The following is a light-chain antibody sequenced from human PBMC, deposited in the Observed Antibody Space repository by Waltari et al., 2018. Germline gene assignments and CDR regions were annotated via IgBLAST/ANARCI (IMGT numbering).Light chain of an antibody. CDR2: DDS. CDR1: YIGSDR. J-gene: IGLJ2*01. V-gene: IGLV3-21*02. Sequence: SYDLTQPPSMSVAPGQTARITCGADYIGSDRIHWYHQKPGQAPVLVVYDDSQRPSGIPERFSASTFGSTATLTISRVEVGDEADYYCQVWDSSSDHPLVFGGGTKLTVL. CDR3: QVWDSSSDHPLV.